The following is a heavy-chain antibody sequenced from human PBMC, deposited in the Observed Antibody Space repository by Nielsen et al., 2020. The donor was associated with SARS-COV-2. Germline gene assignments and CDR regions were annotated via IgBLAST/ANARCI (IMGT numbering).Heavy chain of an antibody. CDR2: ISSSGSGK. CDR3: AGGADFWSGTQRYYMDV. V-gene: IGHV3-74*03. Sequence: GESLKISCAASGFTFSDYYMSWIRQAPGQGLVWVSRISSSGSGKAYADLVKGRFAVSRDNAGNTVVLQIHSLRVEDTAVYYCAGGADFWSGTQRYYMDVWGKGTTVTVSS. J-gene: IGHJ6*03. CDR1: GFTFSDYY. D-gene: IGHD3-3*01.